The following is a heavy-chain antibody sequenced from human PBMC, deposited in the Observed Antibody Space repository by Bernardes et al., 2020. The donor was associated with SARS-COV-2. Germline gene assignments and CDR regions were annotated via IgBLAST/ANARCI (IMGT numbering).Heavy chain of an antibody. CDR2: ISYTGSTR. CDR1: GFTFSSYG. V-gene: IGHV3-30*18. D-gene: IGHD3-16*02. J-gene: IGHJ3*02. Sequence: GGSLRLSCAASGFTFSSYGMHWLRQAPGKGLEWVAVISYTGSTRYYADSVKGRFTFSRDNSKNTLYLQMNSLRPEDTGIYYCAKDQSEYVWGSYRHTADAFDMWGQGATVIVST. CDR3: AKDQSEYVWGSYRHTADAFDM.